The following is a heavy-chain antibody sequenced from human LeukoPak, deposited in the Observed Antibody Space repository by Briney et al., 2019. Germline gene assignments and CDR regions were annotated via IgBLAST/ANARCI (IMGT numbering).Heavy chain of an antibody. V-gene: IGHV3-30-3*01. CDR1: GFTFSSYA. J-gene: IGHJ4*02. CDR2: ISYDGSNK. Sequence: PGRSLRLSCAASGFTFSSYAMHWVRQAPGKGLEWVAVISYDGSNKYYADSVKGRFTISRDNSKNTLYLQMNSLRAEDTAVYYCARVSLTGYSRSPLHYWGQGTLVTVSS. CDR3: ARVSLTGYSRSPLHY. D-gene: IGHD6-6*01.